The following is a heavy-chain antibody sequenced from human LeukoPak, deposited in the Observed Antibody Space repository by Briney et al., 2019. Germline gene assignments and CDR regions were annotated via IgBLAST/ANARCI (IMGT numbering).Heavy chain of an antibody. CDR2: ISGSGSTI. J-gene: IGHJ4*02. Sequence: PGGSLRLSCAASGFTFSSFEMNWVRQAPGKGLEWVSYISGSGSTIYYADSVRGRFTISRDNAKNSLYLQMNSLRAEDTAAYYCASSYSSSYFFFDYWGQGALVTVSS. CDR1: GFTFSSFE. D-gene: IGHD6-13*01. V-gene: IGHV3-48*03. CDR3: ASSYSSSYFFFDY.